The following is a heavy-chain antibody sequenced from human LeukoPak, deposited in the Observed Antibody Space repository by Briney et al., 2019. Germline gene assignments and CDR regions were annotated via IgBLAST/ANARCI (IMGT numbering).Heavy chain of an antibody. CDR2: IDPSDSYT. J-gene: IGHJ4*02. D-gene: IGHD2-8*01. Sequence: GESLKISCKGSGYSFSNYWISWVRQMPGKGLEWMGRIDPSDSYTNYSPSFQGHVTISADKSISTAYLQWSSLKASDSAIYYCARHLSDSIMVLVYYFDYWGRGTLVTVSS. CDR1: GYSFSNYW. CDR3: ARHLSDSIMVLVYYFDY. V-gene: IGHV5-10-1*01.